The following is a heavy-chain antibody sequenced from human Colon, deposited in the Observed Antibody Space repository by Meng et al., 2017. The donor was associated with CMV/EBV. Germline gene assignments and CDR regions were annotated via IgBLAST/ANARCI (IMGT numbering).Heavy chain of an antibody. J-gene: IGHJ6*02. CDR1: ELTFGSYG. CDR3: AKTTDSTLLYYYYGMDV. D-gene: IGHD6-13*01. Sequence: GESLKISCASSELTFGSYGMHWVRQAPGKGLEWVAFIRHDGAVTYYADSVKGRFTISRDNSRNTLHLQINGLRADDTAVYYCAKTTDSTLLYYYYGMDVWGQGTTVTVSS. CDR2: IRHDGAVT. V-gene: IGHV3-30*02.